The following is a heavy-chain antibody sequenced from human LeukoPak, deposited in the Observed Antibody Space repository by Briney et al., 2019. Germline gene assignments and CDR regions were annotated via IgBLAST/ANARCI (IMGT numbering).Heavy chain of an antibody. J-gene: IGHJ6*03. Sequence: SVKVSCKASGGTFSSYAINWVRQAPGQGLEWMGGIIPIFGTANYAQKFQGRVTITTDESTSTAYMELSSLRSEDTAVYYCALFTAAAAGTDYYYMDVWGKGTTVTVSS. D-gene: IGHD6-13*01. CDR3: ALFTAAAAGTDYYYMDV. V-gene: IGHV1-69*05. CDR1: GGTFSSYA. CDR2: IIPIFGTA.